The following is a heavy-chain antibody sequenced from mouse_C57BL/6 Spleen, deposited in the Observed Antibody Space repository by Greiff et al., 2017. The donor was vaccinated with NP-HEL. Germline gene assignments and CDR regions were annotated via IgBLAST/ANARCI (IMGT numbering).Heavy chain of an antibody. V-gene: IGHV5-6*01. D-gene: IGHD1-1*01. CDR2: ISSGGSYT. CDR3: ARSITTVVAYYAMDY. CDR1: GFTFSSYG. J-gene: IGHJ4*01. Sequence: DVQLVESGGDLVKPGGSLKLSCAASGFTFSSYGMSWVRQTPDKRLEWVATISSGGSYTYYPDSVKGRFTISRDNAKNTLYLQMSSLKSEDTAMYYCARSITTVVAYYAMDYWGQGTSVTVSS.